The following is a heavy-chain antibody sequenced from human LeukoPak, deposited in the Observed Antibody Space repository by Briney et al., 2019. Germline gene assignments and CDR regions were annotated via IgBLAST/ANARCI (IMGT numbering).Heavy chain of an antibody. Sequence: PGGSLRLSCAASGFTFSSYAMSWVRQAPGKGLEWVGRIKSKTDGGTTDYAAPVKGRFTISRDDSKNTLYLQMNSLKTEDTAVYYCTTALLPRSIAAADTTLDYWGQGTLVTVSS. CDR1: GFTFSSYA. V-gene: IGHV3-15*01. D-gene: IGHD6-13*01. CDR3: TTALLPRSIAAADTTLDY. J-gene: IGHJ4*02. CDR2: IKSKTDGGTT.